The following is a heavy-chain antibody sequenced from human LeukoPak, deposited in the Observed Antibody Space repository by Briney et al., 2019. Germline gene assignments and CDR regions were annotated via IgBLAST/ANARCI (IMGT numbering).Heavy chain of an antibody. CDR1: GGSISSYY. CDR3: ARQKITFWSGFLDV. CDR2: IYTSGST. Sequence: PSETLSLTCTVSGGSISSYYWSWIRQPAGKGLEWIGRIYTSGSTNYNPSLKSRVTMSVDTSKNQFSLKLSSVTAADTAVYYCARQKITFWSGFLDVWGKGTTVTVSS. D-gene: IGHD3-3*01. J-gene: IGHJ6*04. V-gene: IGHV4-4*07.